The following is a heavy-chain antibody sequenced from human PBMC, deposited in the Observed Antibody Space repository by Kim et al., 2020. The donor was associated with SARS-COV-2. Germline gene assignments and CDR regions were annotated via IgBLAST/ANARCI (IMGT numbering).Heavy chain of an antibody. D-gene: IGHD1-26*01. CDR3: ARLEAGAATPYYYYGMDV. CDR2: IYYSGST. CDR1: GGSISSYY. V-gene: IGHV4-59*01. J-gene: IGHJ6*02. Sequence: SETLSLTCTVSGGSISSYYWSWIRQPPGKGLEWIGYIYYSGSTNYNPSLKSRVTISVDTSKNQFSLKLSSVTAADTAVYYCARLEAGAATPYYYYGMDVWGQGTTVTVSS.